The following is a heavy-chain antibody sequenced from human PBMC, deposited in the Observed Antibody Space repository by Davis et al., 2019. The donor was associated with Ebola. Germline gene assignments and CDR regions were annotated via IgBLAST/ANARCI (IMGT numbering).Heavy chain of an antibody. CDR2: ISGSGGST. D-gene: IGHD2-15*01. CDR3: ARVVCSGGSCYSDY. J-gene: IGHJ4*02. V-gene: IGHV3-23*01. CDR1: GFTFSSYA. Sequence: GGSLRLSCPASGFTFSSYAMSWARQAPGKGLEWVSAISGSGGSTYYADSVKGRFTISRDNSKNTLYLQMNSRRAEDTAVYYCARVVCSGGSCYSDYWGQGTLVTVSS.